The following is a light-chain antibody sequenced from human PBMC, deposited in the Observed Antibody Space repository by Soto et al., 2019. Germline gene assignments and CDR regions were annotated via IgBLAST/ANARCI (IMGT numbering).Light chain of an antibody. Sequence: QSALTQPRSVSGSPGQSVTISCTGTSSDVGGYNYVSWYRQHPGKAPKLMIYDVSKRPSGVPDRFSGSKSGNTASLTISGLQAEDEADYYCCSYAGSYTPWVFGTGTKLTVL. CDR3: CSYAGSYTPWV. V-gene: IGLV2-11*01. CDR2: DVS. J-gene: IGLJ1*01. CDR1: SSDVGGYNY.